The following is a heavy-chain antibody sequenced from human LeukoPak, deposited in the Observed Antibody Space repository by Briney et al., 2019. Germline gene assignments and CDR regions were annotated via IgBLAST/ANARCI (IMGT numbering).Heavy chain of an antibody. CDR2: ISYDGSNK. V-gene: IGHV3-30*18. Sequence: GGSLRLSCAASGFTFSSYGMHWVRQAPGKGLEWVAVISYDGSNKYYADSVKGRFTISRDNSKNTLYLQMNSLRAEDTAVYYCAKDPSRGDNEGLVMYYFDYWGQGTLVTVSS. D-gene: IGHD3-16*02. J-gene: IGHJ4*02. CDR3: AKDPSRGDNEGLVMYYFDY. CDR1: GFTFSSYG.